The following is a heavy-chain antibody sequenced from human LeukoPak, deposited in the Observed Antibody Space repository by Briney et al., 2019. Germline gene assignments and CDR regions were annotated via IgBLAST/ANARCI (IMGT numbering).Heavy chain of an antibody. CDR3: AKGKGGGQWLVD. J-gene: IGHJ4*02. V-gene: IGHV3-30*18. Sequence: PGGSLRLSCAASGFTFSSYGMHWVRQAPGKGLEGVAVISYDGSNKYYADSVKGRFTISRDNSKNTLYLQMNSLRAEDTAVYYCAKGKGGGQWLVDWGQGTLVTVSS. D-gene: IGHD6-19*01. CDR1: GFTFSSYG. CDR2: ISYDGSNK.